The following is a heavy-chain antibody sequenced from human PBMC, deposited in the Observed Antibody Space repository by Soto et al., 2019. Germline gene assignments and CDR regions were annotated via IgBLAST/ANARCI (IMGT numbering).Heavy chain of an antibody. D-gene: IGHD6-6*01. J-gene: IGHJ4*02. CDR1: GFTFRSYW. Sequence: GGSLRLSCAGSGFTFRSYWMQWVRQAPGKGLVWVSWINSDGSSTSYADSVKGRFTISRDNAKNTLYLQTNSLRAEDTAVYYCASGGSSLNFDSWGQGTLVTVSS. CDR3: ASGGSSLNFDS. CDR2: INSDGSST. V-gene: IGHV3-74*01.